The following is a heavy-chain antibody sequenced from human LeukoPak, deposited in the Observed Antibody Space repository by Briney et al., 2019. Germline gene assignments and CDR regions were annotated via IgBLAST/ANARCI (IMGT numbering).Heavy chain of an antibody. Sequence: GGFRRPSCGVFGIALSSFTMAWGGRAPGNGLEWVSAIGGCSGSTYYAEFLEGRFTIARDNSKDMVYPQMNSLKVEDTATYYCGKEGGAWGQGTKVTVSS. V-gene: IGHV3-23*01. CDR2: IGGCSGST. J-gene: IGHJ5*02. CDR1: GIALSSFT. D-gene: IGHD3-16*01. CDR3: GKEGGA.